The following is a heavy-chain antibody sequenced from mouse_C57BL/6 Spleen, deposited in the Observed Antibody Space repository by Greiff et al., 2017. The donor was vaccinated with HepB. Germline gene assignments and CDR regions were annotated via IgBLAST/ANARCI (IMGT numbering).Heavy chain of an antibody. D-gene: IGHD1-1*01. CDR3: ASDYYGSSYAY. V-gene: IGHV14-2*01. CDR2: IDPEDGET. J-gene: IGHJ3*01. Sequence: EVQLKQSGAELVKPGASVKLSCTASGFNIKDYYMHWVKQRTEQGLEWIGRIDPEDGETKYAPKFQGKATITADTSSNTAYLQLSSLTSEDTAVYYCASDYYGSSYAYWGQGTLVTVSA. CDR1: GFNIKDYY.